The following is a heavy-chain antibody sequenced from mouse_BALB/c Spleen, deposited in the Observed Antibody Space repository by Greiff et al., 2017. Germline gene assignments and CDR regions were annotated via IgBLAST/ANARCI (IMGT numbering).Heavy chain of an antibody. D-gene: IGHD2-1*01. CDR3: ARGNGNYDWYFDV. V-gene: IGHV3-6*02. J-gene: IGHJ1*01. Sequence: EVQLQESGPGLVKPSQSLSLTCSVTGYSITSGYYWNWIRQFPGNKLEWMGYISYDGSNNYNPSLKNRISITRDTSKNQFFLKLNSVTTEDTATYYCARGNGNYDWYFDVWGAGTTVTVSS. CDR1: GYSITSGYY. CDR2: ISYDGSN.